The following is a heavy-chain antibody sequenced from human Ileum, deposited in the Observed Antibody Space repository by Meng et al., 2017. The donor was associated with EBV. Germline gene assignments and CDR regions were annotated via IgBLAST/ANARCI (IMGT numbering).Heavy chain of an antibody. CDR1: GDSISSSNHW. Sequence: QPQLPGSGPGLGKPSGTPSLTCAFSGDSISSSNHWWGWIRQPPGKGLEWVGTIYYSGSTFYNPSLKSRVTISLDTSKNQFSLKVSSVTAADTAVYYCARRYYGVPFDNWGQGTLVTVSS. D-gene: IGHD3-3*01. J-gene: IGHJ4*02. CDR3: ARRYYGVPFDN. V-gene: IGHV4-39*01. CDR2: IYYSGST.